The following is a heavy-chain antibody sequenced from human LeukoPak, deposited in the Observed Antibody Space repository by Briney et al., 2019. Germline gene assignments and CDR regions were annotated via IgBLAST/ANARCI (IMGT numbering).Heavy chain of an antibody. V-gene: IGHV3-21*01. CDR1: GFNLRAYT. CDR2: ISTSSSYI. CDR3: ARDDNWNDKPFDF. J-gene: IGHJ4*02. D-gene: IGHD1-20*01. Sequence: GGSLRLSCAASGFNLRAYTMNWVRQAPGKGLEWVSSISTSSSYIYYADPVKGRFTTSRDNAENSLYLQMHSLRVEDTALYYCARDDNWNDKPFDFWGQGTLVTVSS.